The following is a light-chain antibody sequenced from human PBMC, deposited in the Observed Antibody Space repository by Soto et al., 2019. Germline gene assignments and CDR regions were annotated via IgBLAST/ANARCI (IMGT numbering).Light chain of an antibody. Sequence: DIQLTQSPSTLSASVGDRVTITCRASQSISTHLAWYQQKPGKALKLLISKASSLETGVPSRFSGSGSGTEFTLTISSLQPDDFATYFCQQSFTTPLTFGGGTKVDIK. CDR1: QSISTH. J-gene: IGKJ4*01. V-gene: IGKV1-5*03. CDR2: KAS. CDR3: QQSFTTPLT.